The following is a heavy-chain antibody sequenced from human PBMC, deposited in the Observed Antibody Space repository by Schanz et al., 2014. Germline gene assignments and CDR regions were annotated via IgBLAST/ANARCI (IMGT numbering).Heavy chain of an antibody. D-gene: IGHD5-12*01. CDR2: INTNTANP. J-gene: IGHJ4*02. V-gene: IGHV7-4-1*02. CDR3: ARGYSGYAHFDY. Sequence: QVQLVQSGSELKKPGASVKVSCKASGYTFAMYDMNWVRQAPGQGLEWMGWINTNTANPNYAQGFTGRFINTLDASVTTAYLEISSLKAEDTAVYYCARGYSGYAHFDYWGQGALVTVSS. CDR1: GYTFAMYD.